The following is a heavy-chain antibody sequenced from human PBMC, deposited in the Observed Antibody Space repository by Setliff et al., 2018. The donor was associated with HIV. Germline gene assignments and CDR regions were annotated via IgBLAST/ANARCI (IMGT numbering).Heavy chain of an antibody. CDR2: ISSGSRTI. CDR1: GFTFSHYG. CDR3: ARDPEPTGFSGSFGY. Sequence: GGSLRLSCAASGFTFSHYGMHWVRQAPGKGLEWVSYISSGSRTIYYADSVKGRFTISRDNAKNSLFLQMSRLRVEDTARYYCARDPEPTGFSGSFGYWGQGTLVTVSS. V-gene: IGHV3-48*01. D-gene: IGHD1-26*01. J-gene: IGHJ4*02.